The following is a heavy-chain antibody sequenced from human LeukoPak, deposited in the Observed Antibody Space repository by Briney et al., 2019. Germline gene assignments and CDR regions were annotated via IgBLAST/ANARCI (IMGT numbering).Heavy chain of an antibody. Sequence: PSETLSLTCTVSGGSISSYYWSWIRQPPGKGLEWIGYVYYSGSTNYNPSLRGRVTISVDTSKNQFSLKLSSVTAADTAVYYCARVGCSGGSCYSGVVFDIWGQGTMVTVSS. CDR3: ARVGCSGGSCYSGVVFDI. D-gene: IGHD2-15*01. J-gene: IGHJ3*02. CDR2: VYYSGST. V-gene: IGHV4-59*01. CDR1: GGSISSYY.